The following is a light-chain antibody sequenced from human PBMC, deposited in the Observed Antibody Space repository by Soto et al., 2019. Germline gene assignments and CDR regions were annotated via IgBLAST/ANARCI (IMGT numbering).Light chain of an antibody. Sequence: DIQMTQSPSSLSASVGDRVTITCRASQSMSRYFSWYQLRPGKAPKLLIYAASSLQSGVPSRFSGSGFATDFSLTISSLQPEDFATYYCQQTYSTPWTFGQGTNMDIK. V-gene: IGKV1-39*01. CDR2: AAS. CDR3: QQTYSTPWT. CDR1: QSMSRY. J-gene: IGKJ1*01.